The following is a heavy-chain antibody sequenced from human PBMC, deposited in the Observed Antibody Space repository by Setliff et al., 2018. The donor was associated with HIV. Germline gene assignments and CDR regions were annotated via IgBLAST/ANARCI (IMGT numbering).Heavy chain of an antibody. CDR2: ISWNSGSI. D-gene: IGHD3-9*01. J-gene: IGHJ6*03. Sequence: PGGSLRLSCAASGFTFDDYAMHWVRQAPGKGLEWVSGISWNSGSIGYADSVKGRFTISRDNAKNSLYLQLNSLRAEDTAVYYCAREGRINDIFTGGYMDVWGKGTTVTVSS. CDR3: AREGRINDIFTGGYMDV. V-gene: IGHV3-9*01. CDR1: GFTFDDYA.